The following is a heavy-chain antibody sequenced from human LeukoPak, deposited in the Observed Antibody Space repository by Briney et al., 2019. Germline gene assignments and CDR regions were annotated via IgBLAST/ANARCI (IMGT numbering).Heavy chain of an antibody. Sequence: GRSLRLSCAASGFTFDDYAMHWVRQAPGKGLEWVSGIGRNSGDIAYADSVKGRFTISRNNAKNSLYLQMNSLRVEDTALYYCAKGSGSYYNLAFDCWGQGTLVTVSS. CDR3: AKGSGSYYNLAFDC. D-gene: IGHD3-10*01. J-gene: IGHJ4*02. CDR2: IGRNSGDI. CDR1: GFTFDDYA. V-gene: IGHV3-9*01.